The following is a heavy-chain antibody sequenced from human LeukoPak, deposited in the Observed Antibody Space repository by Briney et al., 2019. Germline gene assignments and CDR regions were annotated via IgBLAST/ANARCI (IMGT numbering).Heavy chain of an antibody. Sequence: SETLSLTCTVSGGSISSYYWSWIRQPPGKGLEWIGYIYYSGSTNYNPSLKSRVTISVDTSKNQFSLKLSSVTAADTAVYYCARRVRWKYYFDYWGQGTLVTVSS. J-gene: IGHJ4*02. CDR1: GGSISSYY. CDR3: ARRVRWKYYFDY. D-gene: IGHD5-24*01. CDR2: IYYSGST. V-gene: IGHV4-59*01.